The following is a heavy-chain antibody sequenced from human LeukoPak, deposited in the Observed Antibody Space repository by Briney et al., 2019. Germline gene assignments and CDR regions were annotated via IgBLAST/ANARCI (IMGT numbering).Heavy chain of an antibody. V-gene: IGHV4-4*07. CDR1: GGSISSYY. J-gene: IGHJ4*02. D-gene: IGHD6-13*01. CDR2: IYTSGST. CDR3: ARHSSSWQPNQLDY. Sequence: SETLSLTCTVSGGSISSYYWSWIRQPAGKGLEWIGRIYTSGSTNYNPSLKSRVTMSVDTSKNQFSLKLSSVTAADTAVYYCARHSSSWQPNQLDYWGQGTLVTVSS.